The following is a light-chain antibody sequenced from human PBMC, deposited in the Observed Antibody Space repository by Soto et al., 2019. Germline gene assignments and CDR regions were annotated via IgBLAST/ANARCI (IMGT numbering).Light chain of an antibody. V-gene: IGLV2-14*01. CDR1: SSDVGGYNY. J-gene: IGLJ2*01. CDR3: SSYTSSSTLYVV. Sequence: QSALTQPASVSGSPGQSSTISCTGTSSDVGGYNYVSWYQQHPGNAPKLMIYDVSNGPAGVSNRFSGPKSGNTASLTISGLQAEDEADYYCSSYTSSSTLYVVFGGGTKLTVL. CDR2: DVS.